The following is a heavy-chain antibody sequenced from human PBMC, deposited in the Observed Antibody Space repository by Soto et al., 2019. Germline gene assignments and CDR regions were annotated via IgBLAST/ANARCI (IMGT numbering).Heavy chain of an antibody. J-gene: IGHJ5*02. CDR2: IYHSVST. V-gene: IGHV4-30-2*01. Sequence: SETLSLTCAVSGGSISSGGYSWSWIRQPPGQGLEWIAYIYHSVSTYYNPSLKSRVTISVDRSKNQFSLKLSSVTAADTAVYYCARRRGYNWFDPWGQGTLVTV. CDR1: GGSISSGGYS. CDR3: ARRRGYNWFDP.